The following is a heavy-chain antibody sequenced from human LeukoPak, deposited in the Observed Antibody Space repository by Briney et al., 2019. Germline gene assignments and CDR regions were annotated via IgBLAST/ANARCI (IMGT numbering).Heavy chain of an antibody. CDR3: ARFPLLRTWDYYYMDV. J-gene: IGHJ6*03. CDR1: GGSISSSSYY. D-gene: IGHD2-15*01. CDR2: IYYSGST. Sequence: PSETLSLTCTVSGGSISSSSYYWGWLRQPPGKGLEGIGSIYYSGSTYYNPSLKSRVTISVNTSKNQFSLKLSSVTAADTAVYYCARFPLLRTWDYYYMDVWGKGTTVTISS. V-gene: IGHV4-39*01.